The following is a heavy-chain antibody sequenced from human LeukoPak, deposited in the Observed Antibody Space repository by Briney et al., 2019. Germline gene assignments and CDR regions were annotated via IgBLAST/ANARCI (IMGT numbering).Heavy chain of an antibody. CDR3: ARDYYDSSGYY. D-gene: IGHD3-22*01. J-gene: IGHJ4*02. V-gene: IGHV3-21*01. CDR1: GFTFSSYS. CDR2: ISSSSYI. Sequence: PGGSLRLSCAASGFTFSSYSMNWVRQAPGKGPEWVSSISSSSYIYYADSVKGRFTISRDNAKNSLYLQMNSLRAEGTAVYYCARDYYDSSGYYWGQGTLVTVSS.